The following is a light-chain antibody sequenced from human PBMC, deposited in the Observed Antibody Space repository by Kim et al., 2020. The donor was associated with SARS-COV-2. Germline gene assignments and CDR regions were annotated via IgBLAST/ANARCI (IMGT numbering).Light chain of an antibody. Sequence: IVLTQSPVTLSSSPGECVTLFCRASQRVEGSFLAGYHQKPGQAPRLLIYGTSNRATGIPDRFSGSGSGTDCTLNNSELEPDDFAVYYCQQCGSSPLTVGGGTKVDIK. CDR1: QRVEGSF. CDR2: GTS. V-gene: IGKV3-20*01. J-gene: IGKJ4*01. CDR3: QQCGSSPLT.